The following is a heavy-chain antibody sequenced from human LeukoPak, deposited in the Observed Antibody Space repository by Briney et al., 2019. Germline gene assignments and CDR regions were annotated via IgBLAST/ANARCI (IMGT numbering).Heavy chain of an antibody. CDR2: INPNSGGT. CDR3: ARARYNWNNYIARVFDY. CDR1: GYTFTGYY. Sequence: GASVKVSCTASGYTFTGYYMHWVRQAPGQGLEWMGWINPNSGGTNYAQKFQGRVTMTRDTSISTAYMELSRLRSDDTAVYYCARARYNWNNYIARVFDYWGQGTLVTVSS. J-gene: IGHJ4*02. V-gene: IGHV1-2*02. D-gene: IGHD1/OR15-1a*01.